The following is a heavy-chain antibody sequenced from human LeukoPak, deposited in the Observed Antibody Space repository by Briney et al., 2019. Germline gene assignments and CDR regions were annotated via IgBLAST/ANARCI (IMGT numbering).Heavy chain of an antibody. J-gene: IGHJ4*02. Sequence: PGGSLRLSCAASGFTFSSYAMSWVRQAPGKGLEWVSAISGSGGSTYYADSVKGRFTTSRDNSKNTLYLQMNSLRAEDTAVYYCAKVAYDILTGYYTPRSFDYWGQGTLVTVSS. V-gene: IGHV3-23*01. CDR1: GFTFSSYA. CDR2: ISGSGGST. CDR3: AKVAYDILTGYYTPRSFDY. D-gene: IGHD3-9*01.